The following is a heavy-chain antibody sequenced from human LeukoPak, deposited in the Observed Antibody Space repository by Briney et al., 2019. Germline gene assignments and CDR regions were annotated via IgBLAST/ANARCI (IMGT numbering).Heavy chain of an antibody. Sequence: VKPGGSLRLXCAASGFTFNTYSMNWVRRAPGKGLEWVSSISSSSYIYYADSVKGRFTISRDNAKNSLYLQMNSLRAEDTAVYYCARSMAYYYDSSGSIPWGQGTLVTVSS. D-gene: IGHD3-22*01. V-gene: IGHV3-21*01. CDR3: ARSMAYYYDSSGSIP. CDR1: GFTFNTYS. CDR2: ISSSSYI. J-gene: IGHJ4*02.